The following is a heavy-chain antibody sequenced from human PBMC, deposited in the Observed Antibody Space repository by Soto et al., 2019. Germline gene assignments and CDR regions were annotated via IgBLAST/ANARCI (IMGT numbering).Heavy chain of an antibody. Sequence: GGSLRLSCAASGLTFSNYGMNWVRHAPGKGLEWVGGISGTGGSAYHADSVKGRLTISRDNSKNTLYLQMNSLRAEDTAIYYCVKEGSGWDSRGSFDFWGRGTMVTVSS. V-gene: IGHV3-23*01. J-gene: IGHJ3*01. D-gene: IGHD6-19*01. CDR3: VKEGSGWDSRGSFDF. CDR2: ISGTGGSA. CDR1: GLTFSNYG.